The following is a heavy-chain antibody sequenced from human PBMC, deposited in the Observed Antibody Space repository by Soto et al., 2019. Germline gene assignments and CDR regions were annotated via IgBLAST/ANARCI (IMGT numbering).Heavy chain of an antibody. V-gene: IGHV4-59*01. CDR3: ARANWNYGGGMDV. D-gene: IGHD1-7*01. J-gene: IGHJ6*02. Sequence: PSETLSLTCTVSGGSISSYYWSWIRQPPGKGLEWIGYIYYSGSTNYNPSLKSRVTISVDTSKNQFSLKLSSVTAADTAVYYCARANWNYGGGMDVWGQGTTVTVSS. CDR1: GGSISSYY. CDR2: IYYSGST.